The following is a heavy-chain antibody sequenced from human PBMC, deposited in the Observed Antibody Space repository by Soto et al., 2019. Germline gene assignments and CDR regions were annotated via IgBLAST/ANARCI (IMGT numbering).Heavy chain of an antibody. D-gene: IGHD3-10*01. V-gene: IGHV1-18*04. CDR1: GYTFTSYG. CDR3: ARGGTIWFGELPTDY. CDR2: ISAYNGNT. J-gene: IGHJ4*02. Sequence: VASVKVSCKASGYTFTSYGISWVRQAPGQGLEWMGWISAYNGNTNYAQKLQGRVTMTTDTPTSTAYMELRSLRSDDTAVYYCARGGTIWFGELPTDYWGQGTLVTVSS.